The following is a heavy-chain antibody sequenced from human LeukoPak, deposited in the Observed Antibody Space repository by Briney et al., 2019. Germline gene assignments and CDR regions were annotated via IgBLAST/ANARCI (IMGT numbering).Heavy chain of an antibody. CDR3: ARDPGYCSSTSCYTHYFDY. D-gene: IGHD2-2*02. V-gene: IGHV3-21*01. Sequence: GGSLRLSCAASGFTFSSYSMNWVRQAPGKGLEWVSSISSSSSYIYYADSVKGRFTISRDNAKNSLYLQMNSLRAEDTAVYYCARDPGYCSSTSCYTHYFDYWGQGALVTVSS. J-gene: IGHJ4*02. CDR2: ISSSSSYI. CDR1: GFTFSSYS.